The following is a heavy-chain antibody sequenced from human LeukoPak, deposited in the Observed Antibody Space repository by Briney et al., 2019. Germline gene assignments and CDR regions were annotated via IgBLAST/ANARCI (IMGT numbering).Heavy chain of an antibody. Sequence: PSETLSLTCTVSGGSISGYYWSWIRQPPGKGLEWIGYIYYSGSTSYNPSLKSRVTISVDTSKNQFSLKLSSVTAADTAVYYCASFMVRGVMYDYWGQGTLVTVSS. CDR3: ASFMVRGVMYDY. D-gene: IGHD3-10*01. CDR2: IYYSGST. V-gene: IGHV4-59*12. J-gene: IGHJ4*02. CDR1: GGSISGYY.